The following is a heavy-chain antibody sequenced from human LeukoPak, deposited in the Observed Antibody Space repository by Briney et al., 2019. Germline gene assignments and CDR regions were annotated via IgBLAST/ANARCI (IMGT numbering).Heavy chain of an antibody. J-gene: IGHJ4*02. D-gene: IGHD6-13*01. CDR1: GFXFSNYW. V-gene: IGHV3-74*01. Sequence: GGSLRLSCAASGFXFSNYWIHWVRQAPGKGRVWVSRVNSDGSTTNYADSVKGRFTISRDNAENTLYMRMNSLRPEDTAVYYCARGYYSSSRFDSWGQGTLVTVSS. CDR3: ARGYYSSSRFDS. CDR2: VNSDGSTT.